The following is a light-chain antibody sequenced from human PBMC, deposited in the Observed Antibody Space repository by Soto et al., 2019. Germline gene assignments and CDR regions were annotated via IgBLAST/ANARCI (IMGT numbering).Light chain of an antibody. J-gene: IGKJ2*01. V-gene: IGKV3-15*01. Sequence: EIVMTQSPVALSVSPGESAALSCRASQSVDRNFAWYQQRPGQAPRVLIYGTSTRATGVPARFSGSGSGTDFTLTISSLQSEDFAVYYCQQYNKCPYTFGQGTRQEIK. CDR3: QQYNKCPYT. CDR2: GTS. CDR1: QSVDRN.